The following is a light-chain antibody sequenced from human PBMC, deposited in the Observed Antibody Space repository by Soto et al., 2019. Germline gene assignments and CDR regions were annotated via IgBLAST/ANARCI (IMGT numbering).Light chain of an antibody. CDR2: GAY. CDR1: HDIGNS. J-gene: IGKJ3*01. V-gene: IGKV1-33*01. Sequence: DIQMTQSPPSLSASVGDKVTITCQASHDIGNSLNWYQDKPGQPPKLVIYGAYNLETGVPSTFSGNGYGTDFTFTISSLRPEDIATYYCQKSDHLPLFGPGTKVDIK. CDR3: QKSDHLPL.